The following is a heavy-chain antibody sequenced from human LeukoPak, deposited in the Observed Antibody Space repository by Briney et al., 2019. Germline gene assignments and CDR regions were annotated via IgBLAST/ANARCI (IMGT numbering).Heavy chain of an antibody. CDR1: GGSISSGGYS. J-gene: IGHJ5*02. V-gene: IGHV4-30-2*01. Sequence: SETLSLTCAVSGGSISSGGYSWSWIRQPPGKGLEWIGYIYHSGSTYYNPSLKSRVTISVDRSKNQFSLKLSSVTAADTAVYYCARGIVVVPAAIPGNWFDPWGQGTLVTVPS. CDR2: IYHSGST. D-gene: IGHD2-2*01. CDR3: ARGIVVVPAAIPGNWFDP.